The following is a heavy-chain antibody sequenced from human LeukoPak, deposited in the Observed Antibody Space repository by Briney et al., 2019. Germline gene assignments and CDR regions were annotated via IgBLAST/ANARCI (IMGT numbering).Heavy chain of an antibody. D-gene: IGHD3-22*01. Sequence: PGGSLRLSCAASGFTFSSYSMNWVRQAPGKGLEWASSIISSSSYTYYADSVKGRFTISRDNAKNSLYLQMNSLRAEDTAVYYCAREGTGRLAYYYDTGGGSDIWGQGTMVTVSS. CDR3: AREGTGRLAYYYDTGGGSDI. CDR1: GFTFSSYS. J-gene: IGHJ3*02. V-gene: IGHV3-21*01. CDR2: IISSSSYT.